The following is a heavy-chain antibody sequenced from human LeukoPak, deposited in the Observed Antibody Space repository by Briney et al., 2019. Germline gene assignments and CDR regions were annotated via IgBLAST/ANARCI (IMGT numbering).Heavy chain of an antibody. CDR2: INPSGGST. CDR1: GYTFTSYY. Sequence: ASVKVSCKASGYTFTSYYMHWVRQAPGEGLEGMGIINPSGGSTSYAQKFQGRVTMTRDTSTSTVYTELSRLRPEDTAVYYCARKGQLKEKGVDYWGEGTLVTVSS. V-gene: IGHV1-46*01. D-gene: IGHD6-6*01. J-gene: IGHJ4*02. CDR3: ARKGQLKEKGVDY.